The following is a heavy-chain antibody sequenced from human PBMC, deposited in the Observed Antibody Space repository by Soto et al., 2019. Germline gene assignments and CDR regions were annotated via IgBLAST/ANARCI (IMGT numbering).Heavy chain of an antibody. CDR3: ARRMITFGGVIDFFDY. CDR2: IYHSGST. D-gene: IGHD3-16*02. CDR1: GGSISSSSYY. V-gene: IGHV4-39*01. J-gene: IGHJ4*02. Sequence: SETLSLTCTVSGGSISSSSYYWGWIRQPPGKGLEWIGSIYHSGSTYYNPSLKSRVTISVDTSKNQFSLKLSSVTAADTAVYYCARRMITFGGVIDFFDYWGQGTLVTVSS.